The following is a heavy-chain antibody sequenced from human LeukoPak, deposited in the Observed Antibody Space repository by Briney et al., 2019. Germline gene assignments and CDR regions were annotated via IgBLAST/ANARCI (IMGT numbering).Heavy chain of an antibody. J-gene: IGHJ6*02. Sequence: SQTLSLTCAISGDSVPSNSAVWNWIRQSPSRGLEWLGRTYYRSKWYNDYAVSVKSRITFNPDTSKNQFSLQLNSVTPEDTAVYYCARYDSSDYYGMDVWGQGTTVTVSS. V-gene: IGHV6-1*01. CDR2: TYYRSKWYN. CDR3: ARYDSSDYYGMDV. D-gene: IGHD3-22*01. CDR1: GDSVPSNSAV.